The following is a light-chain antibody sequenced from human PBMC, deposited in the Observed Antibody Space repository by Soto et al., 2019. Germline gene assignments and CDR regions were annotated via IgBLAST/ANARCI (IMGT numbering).Light chain of an antibody. CDR1: SSDVGAYNY. CDR3: CSYAGTYTVL. Sequence: QSALTQPRSVSGSPGQSVTISCTGTSSDVGAYNYVSWYQQHPGKAPKLMISHVSKRPSGVPDRFSGSKSGNTASLTISGLQAEDEADYYCCSYAGTYTVLFGGGTKLTVL. J-gene: IGLJ2*01. CDR2: HVS. V-gene: IGLV2-11*01.